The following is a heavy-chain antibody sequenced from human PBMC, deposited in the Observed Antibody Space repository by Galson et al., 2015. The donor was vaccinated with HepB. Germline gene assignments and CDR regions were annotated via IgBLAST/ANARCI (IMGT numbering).Heavy chain of an antibody. D-gene: IGHD3-10*01. V-gene: IGHV1-69*13. CDR3: ARGTNSGSYYRPYYYYYYMDV. J-gene: IGHJ6*03. CDR1: GGTFSSYA. CDR2: IIPIFGTA. Sequence: SVKVSCKASGGTFSSYAISWVRQAPGQGLEWMGGIIPIFGTANYAQKFQGRVTITADESTSTAYMELSSLRSEDTAVYYCARGTNSGSYYRPYYYYYYMDVWGKGTTVTVS.